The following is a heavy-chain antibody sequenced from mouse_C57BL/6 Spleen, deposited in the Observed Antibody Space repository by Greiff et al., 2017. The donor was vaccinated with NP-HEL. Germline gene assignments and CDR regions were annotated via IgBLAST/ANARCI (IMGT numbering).Heavy chain of an antibody. J-gene: IGHJ2*01. V-gene: IGHV5-4*03. D-gene: IGHD1-1*01. CDR2: ISDGGSYT. Sequence: EVMLVESGGGLVKPGGSLKLSCAASGFTFSSYAMSWVRQTPEKRLEWVATISDGGSYTYYPDNVKGRFTISRDNAKNNLYLQMSHLKSEDTAMYYCARYYYGSSYYFDYWGQGTTPTVSS. CDR3: ARYYYGSSYYFDY. CDR1: GFTFSSYA.